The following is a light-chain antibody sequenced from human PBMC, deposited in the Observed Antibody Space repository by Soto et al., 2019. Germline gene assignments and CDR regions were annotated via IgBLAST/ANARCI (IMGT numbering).Light chain of an antibody. V-gene: IGKV3D-20*02. CDR3: HQRSNWPWT. J-gene: IGKJ1*01. Sequence: EIVLTQSPGTLSLSPGERATLSCRASQSVSSNYLAWYQRKPGQTPRLLIYAAASRATVVPDRFSGSGSGTDFTLTISSLEPEEVAVYYCHQRSNWPWTFGQGTKVEIK. CDR1: QSVSSNY. CDR2: AAA.